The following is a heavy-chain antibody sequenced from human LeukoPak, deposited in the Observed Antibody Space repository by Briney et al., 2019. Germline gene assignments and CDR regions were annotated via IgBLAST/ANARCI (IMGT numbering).Heavy chain of an antibody. V-gene: IGHV3-33*01. J-gene: IGHJ4*02. CDR2: IWYDGTNR. CDR1: GFTFSNYG. Sequence: PGRSLRLSCAASGFTFSNYGIHWVRQAPGKGLEWVAVIWYDGTNRYYADSVKGRFTISRDNSKDTLYLQMNSLRAEDTAVYYCARGDSYGGNSGKIDYWGQGTLVTVSS. D-gene: IGHD4-23*01. CDR3: ARGDSYGGNSGKIDY.